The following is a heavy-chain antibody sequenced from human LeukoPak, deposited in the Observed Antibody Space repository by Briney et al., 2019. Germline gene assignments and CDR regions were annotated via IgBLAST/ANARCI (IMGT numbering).Heavy chain of an antibody. CDR1: GRSIRSVY. CDR3: ARGFGSGTSPIDL. J-gene: IGHJ5*02. Sequence: PSETLSLTCTVSGRSIRSVYWNWIRQSAGKGLEWIGRIYATDLTNYNPSLKSRVTLSVDMSKNELPLTLKSVTAADTAVYYCARGFGSGTSPIDLWGQGALVTVSS. D-gene: IGHD3-10*01. V-gene: IGHV4-4*07. CDR2: IYATDLT.